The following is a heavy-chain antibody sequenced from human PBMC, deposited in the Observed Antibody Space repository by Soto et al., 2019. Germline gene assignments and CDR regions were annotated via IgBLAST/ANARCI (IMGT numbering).Heavy chain of an antibody. J-gene: IGHJ4*02. D-gene: IGHD6-25*01. Sequence: VQLQESGPGLVRPSQTLSLTCTVSGAPMTSDGYYWSWIRQHPGKGLEWIGYIYKNGNAYYKPSLSSRPTISVDTSKNQFSLNLSSVTAADTAVYYCARAAGRTPLDYWGQGTLVTVSS. V-gene: IGHV4-31*03. CDR3: ARAAGRTPLDY. CDR2: IYKNGNA. CDR1: GAPMTSDGYY.